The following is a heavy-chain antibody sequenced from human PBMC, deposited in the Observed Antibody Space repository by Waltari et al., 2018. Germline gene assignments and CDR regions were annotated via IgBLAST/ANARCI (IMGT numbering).Heavy chain of an antibody. D-gene: IGHD6-13*01. CDR2: INPASGHT. CDR1: GYSVSSSA. J-gene: IGHJ6*02. Sequence: QVQLVQSGAEVMKPGASMKISCQTSGYSVSSSAIHWARQAHGQRLEWVGWINPASGHTKYSQKFEGRVTITSDTSADTVYMELTSLTSEDTAVFYCARDEISAAGSLYYYYGLDVWGQGTPVTVS. CDR3: ARDEISAAGSLYYYYGLDV. V-gene: IGHV1-3*01.